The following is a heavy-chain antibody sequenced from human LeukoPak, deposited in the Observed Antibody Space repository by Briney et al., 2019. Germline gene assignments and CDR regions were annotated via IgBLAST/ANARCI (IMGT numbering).Heavy chain of an antibody. V-gene: IGHV1-18*01. CDR2: ISAYNGNT. CDR3: AREGDSGYDWGYYFDY. J-gene: IGHJ4*02. Sequence: ASVKVSCKASGYTFTSYGISWVRQAPGQGLEWTGWISAYNGNTNYAQKLQGRVTMTTDTSTSTAYMELRSLRSDDTAVYYCAREGDSGYDWGYYFDYWGQGTLVTVSS. CDR1: GYTFTSYG. D-gene: IGHD5-12*01.